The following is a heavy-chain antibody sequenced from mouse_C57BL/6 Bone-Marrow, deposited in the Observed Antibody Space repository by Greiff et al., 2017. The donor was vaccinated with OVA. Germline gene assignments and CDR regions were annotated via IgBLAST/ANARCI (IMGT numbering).Heavy chain of an antibody. CDR2: IYPRSGTT. J-gene: IGHJ2*01. CDR3: ARSRYYYGSSYVDY. V-gene: IGHV1-81*01. CDR1: GYTFTSYG. Sequence: QVQLQQSGAELARPGASVKLSCKASGYTFTSYGISWVKQRTGQGLEWIGEIYPRSGTTYYNEKFKGKATLTADKSSSTAYMELRSLTSEDSAVYFFARSRYYYGSSYVDYWGQGTTLTVSS. D-gene: IGHD1-1*01.